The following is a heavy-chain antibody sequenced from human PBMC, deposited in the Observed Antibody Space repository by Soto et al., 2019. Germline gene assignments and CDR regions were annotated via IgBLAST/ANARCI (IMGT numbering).Heavy chain of an antibody. V-gene: IGHV3-30-3*01. CDR3: ARIAESIAARVFLWGPFDY. J-gene: IGHJ4*02. CDR2: ISYDGSNK. D-gene: IGHD6-6*01. CDR1: GFTFSSYA. Sequence: VQLLESGGGVVQPGRSLRLSCAASGFTFSSYAMHWVRQAPGKGLEWVAVISYDGSNKYYADSVKGRFTISRDNSKNTLYLQMNSLRAEDTAVYYCARIAESIAARVFLWGPFDYWGQGTLVTVSS.